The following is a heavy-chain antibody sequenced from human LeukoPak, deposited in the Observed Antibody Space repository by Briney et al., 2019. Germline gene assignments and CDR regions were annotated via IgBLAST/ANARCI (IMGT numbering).Heavy chain of an antibody. Sequence: GGSLRLSCAASGFTFSSYGMHWVRQAPGKGLEWVAVISYDGSNKYYADSVKGRFTISRDNSKNTLYLQMNSLRAEDTAVYYCARRIVATILERRKNPYSKFDPWGQGTLATVSS. D-gene: IGHD5-12*01. CDR1: GFTFSSYG. CDR2: ISYDGSNK. V-gene: IGHV3-30*03. J-gene: IGHJ5*02. CDR3: ARRIVATILERRKNPYSKFDP.